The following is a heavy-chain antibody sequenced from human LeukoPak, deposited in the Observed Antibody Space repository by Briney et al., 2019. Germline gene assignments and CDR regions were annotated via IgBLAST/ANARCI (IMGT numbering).Heavy chain of an antibody. D-gene: IGHD3-3*01. CDR1: GFTLNTYW. CDR2: INSDGSSL. V-gene: IGHV3-74*03. J-gene: IGHJ4*02. CDR3: ARSRFLEWPSIDY. Sequence: GGSLRLSCAASGFTLNTYWMNWVRQAPGKGLVWVSRINSDGSSLTYADSVKGRFTISRDNSKNTLYLQMNSLRAEDTAVYYCARSRFLEWPSIDYWGQGTLVTVSS.